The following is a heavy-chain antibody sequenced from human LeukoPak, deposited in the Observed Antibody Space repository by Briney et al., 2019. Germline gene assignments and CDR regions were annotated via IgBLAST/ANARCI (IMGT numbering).Heavy chain of an antibody. CDR1: GGSISSSSYY. Sequence: SETLSPTCTVSGGSISSSSYYWGWIRQPPGKGLEWIGSIYYSGSTYYNPSLKSRVTISVDTSKNQFSLKLSSVTAADTAVYYCARAENYDYVWGSYRPFDYWGQGTLVTVSS. CDR2: IYYSGST. D-gene: IGHD3-16*02. CDR3: ARAENYDYVWGSYRPFDY. J-gene: IGHJ4*02. V-gene: IGHV4-39*07.